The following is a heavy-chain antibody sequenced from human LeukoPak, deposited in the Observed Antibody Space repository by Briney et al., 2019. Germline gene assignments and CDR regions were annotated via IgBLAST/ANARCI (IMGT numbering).Heavy chain of an antibody. CDR1: GGSFSGYY. Sequence: PSETLSLTCAVYGGSFSGYYWSWIRQPPGKGLEWIGEINHSGSTNYNPSLKSRVTISVDTSKNQFSLKLSSVTAADTAVYYCARVSSWYQVGGFCDYWGQGTLVTVSS. CDR3: ARVSSWYQVGGFCDY. CDR2: INHSGST. V-gene: IGHV4-34*01. J-gene: IGHJ4*02. D-gene: IGHD6-13*01.